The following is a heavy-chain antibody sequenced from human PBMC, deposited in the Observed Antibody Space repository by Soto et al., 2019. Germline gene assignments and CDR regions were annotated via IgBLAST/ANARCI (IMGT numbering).Heavy chain of an antibody. CDR1: GGSFSGYY. CDR2: INHSGST. V-gene: IGHV4-34*01. D-gene: IGHD3-22*01. J-gene: IGHJ1*01. CDR3: ARARIYYDSSGERYFQH. Sequence: SETLSLTCAVYGGSFSGYYWSWIRQPPGKGLEWIGEINHSGSTNYNPSLKSRVTISVDTSKNQFSLKLSCVTAADTAVYYCARARIYYDSSGERYFQHWGQGTLVTVSS.